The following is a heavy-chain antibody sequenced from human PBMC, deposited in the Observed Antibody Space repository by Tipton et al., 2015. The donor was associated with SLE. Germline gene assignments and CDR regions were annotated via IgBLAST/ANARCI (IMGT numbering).Heavy chain of an antibody. CDR1: GGSISSSNYY. CDR3: ARHSTREFSDAFDI. J-gene: IGHJ3*02. CDR2: IYYSGST. V-gene: IGHV4-39*07. Sequence: TLSLTCTVSGGSISSSNYYWGWIRQPPGKGLEWIGTIYYSGSTYYNPSLKSRVTISVDTSKNQFSLKLSSVTAADTAVFYCARHSTREFSDAFDIWGQGTMVTVSS. D-gene: IGHD3-10*01.